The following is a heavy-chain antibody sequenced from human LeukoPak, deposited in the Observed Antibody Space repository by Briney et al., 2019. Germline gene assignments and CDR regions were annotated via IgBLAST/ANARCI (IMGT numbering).Heavy chain of an antibody. Sequence: GGSLRLSCAASGFTFSSYSMNWVRQAPGKGLECVSYISSSSSTIYYADSVKGRFTISRDNAKNSLYLQMNSLRAEDTAVYYCARDVYVTTVTKFDYWGQGTLVTVSS. J-gene: IGHJ4*02. V-gene: IGHV3-48*01. CDR3: ARDVYVTTVTKFDY. D-gene: IGHD4-17*01. CDR1: GFTFSSYS. CDR2: ISSSSSTI.